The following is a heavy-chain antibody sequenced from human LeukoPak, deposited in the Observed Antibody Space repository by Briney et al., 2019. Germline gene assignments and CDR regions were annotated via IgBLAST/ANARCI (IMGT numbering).Heavy chain of an antibody. CDR3: ARSPSIVVVPAAALGYFDY. D-gene: IGHD2-2*01. V-gene: IGHV1-18*01. J-gene: IGHJ4*02. Sequence: GASVKVSCKASGYTFTSYGISWVRQAPGQGLEWMGWISAYNGNTNYAQKLQGRVTMTRDTSISTAYMELSRLRSDDTAVYYCARSPSIVVVPAAALGYFDYWGQGTLVTVSS. CDR1: GYTFTSYG. CDR2: ISAYNGNT.